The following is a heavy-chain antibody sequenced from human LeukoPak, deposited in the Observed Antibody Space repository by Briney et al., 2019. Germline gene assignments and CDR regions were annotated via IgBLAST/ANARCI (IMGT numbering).Heavy chain of an antibody. Sequence: GVSLRLSCAASGFTFSNYAMSWVRQAPGKGLEWVSVTSGSGGSTYYGDSVKGRFTISRDNSKNTLYMQMNSLRAEDTAVYYCAKGRGYNYWDGFDIWGQGTMVTVSS. V-gene: IGHV3-23*01. D-gene: IGHD5-24*01. CDR3: AKGRGYNYWDGFDI. CDR1: GFTFSNYA. J-gene: IGHJ3*02. CDR2: TSGSGGST.